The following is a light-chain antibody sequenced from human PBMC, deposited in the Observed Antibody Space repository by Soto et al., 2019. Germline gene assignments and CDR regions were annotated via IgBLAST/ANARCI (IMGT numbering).Light chain of an antibody. V-gene: IGKV3-20*01. Sequence: EIVLTQSPGTLSLSPGERATLSCRASQSVSSSYLAWYQQKPGQAPRLLIYGGSSRATGIPDRFSGSGSGTDFTLTSIRLEPEDFAVYSCQQYQFTCGPGTKVDIK. CDR3: QQYQFT. CDR1: QSVSSSY. CDR2: GGS. J-gene: IGKJ3*01.